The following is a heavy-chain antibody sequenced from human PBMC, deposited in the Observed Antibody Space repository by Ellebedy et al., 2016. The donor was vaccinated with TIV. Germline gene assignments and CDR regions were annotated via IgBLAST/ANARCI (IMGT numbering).Heavy chain of an antibody. J-gene: IGHJ3*02. D-gene: IGHD5-12*01. V-gene: IGHV3-74*01. CDR1: GFTLSSNW. CDR3: ARDGAPVATDAFDI. CDR2: INRDGSRT. Sequence: GGSLRLSXEASGFTLSSNWMHWVRQGPGKGLEWVSRINRDGSRTSYADSVKGRFTIARDNAKNTLYLQMNSLRAEDTAVYYCARDGAPVATDAFDIWGQGTMVTVSS.